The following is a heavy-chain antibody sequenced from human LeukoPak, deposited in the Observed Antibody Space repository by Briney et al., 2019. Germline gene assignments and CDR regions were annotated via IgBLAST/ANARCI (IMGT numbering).Heavy chain of an antibody. CDR1: GFTFSDYY. V-gene: IGHV3-11*01. Sequence: SGGSLGLSCAASGFTFSDYYMSWIRQAPGKGLEWVSYISSSGSTIYYADSVKGRFTISRDNAKNSLYLQMNSLRAEDTAVYYCARAYSSSWYSYYYGMDVWGQGTTVTVSS. CDR2: ISSSGSTI. D-gene: IGHD6-13*01. J-gene: IGHJ6*02. CDR3: ARAYSSSWYSYYYGMDV.